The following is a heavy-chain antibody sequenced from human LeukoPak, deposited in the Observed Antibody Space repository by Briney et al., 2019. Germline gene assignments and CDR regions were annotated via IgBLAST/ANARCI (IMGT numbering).Heavy chain of an antibody. Sequence: GASVKVSCKASGYTFTSYDINWVRQATGQGLEWMGWMNPNSGNTGYAQKFQGRVTITRNTSISTAYMELSSLRSEDTAVYYCARGRYSGSYSAFDIWGQGTMVTVSS. D-gene: IGHD1-26*01. V-gene: IGHV1-8*03. CDR1: GYTFTSYD. J-gene: IGHJ3*02. CDR2: MNPNSGNT. CDR3: ARGRYSGSYSAFDI.